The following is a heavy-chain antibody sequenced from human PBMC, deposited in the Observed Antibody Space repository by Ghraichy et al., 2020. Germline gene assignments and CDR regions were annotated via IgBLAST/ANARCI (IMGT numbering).Heavy chain of an antibody. CDR3: ARITMTTVYWFDP. D-gene: IGHD3-22*01. J-gene: IGHJ5*02. Sequence: SETLSLTCAVYGGSFSGHYWSWIRQPPGKGLEWIGEINHSGSTNYNPSLKSRVTISVDTSKNQFSLKLSSVTAADTAVYYCARITMTTVYWFDPWGQGTLVTVSS. CDR2: INHSGST. CDR1: GGSFSGHY. V-gene: IGHV4-34*01.